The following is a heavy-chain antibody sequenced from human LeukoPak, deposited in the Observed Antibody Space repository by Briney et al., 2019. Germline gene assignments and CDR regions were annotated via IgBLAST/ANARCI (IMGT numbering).Heavy chain of an antibody. CDR1: GFTFSDYY. CDR3: ARYKGATPD. Sequence: GGSLRLSCAASGFTFSDYYMSWIRQAPGKGLEWVSAISGSGGSTYYADSVKGRFTISRDNSKNTLYLQMNSLRAEDTAVYYCARYKGATPDWGQGTLVTVSS. V-gene: IGHV3-23*01. J-gene: IGHJ4*02. CDR2: ISGSGGST. D-gene: IGHD1-26*01.